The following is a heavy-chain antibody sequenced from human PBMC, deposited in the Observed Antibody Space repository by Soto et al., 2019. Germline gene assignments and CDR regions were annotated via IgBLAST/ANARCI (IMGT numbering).Heavy chain of an antibody. D-gene: IGHD1-7*01. J-gene: IGHJ4*02. Sequence: LRLSCATAGFTFSNYGMHWVRQAPGKGLEWVAVTRHDGTNKYYADSVKGRFTISRDNAKNSLYLQMNSLRAEDTAVYYCARGRITGTTSIGYWGQGTLVTVSS. CDR3: ARGRITGTTSIGY. V-gene: IGHV3-33*01. CDR1: GFTFSNYG. CDR2: TRHDGTNK.